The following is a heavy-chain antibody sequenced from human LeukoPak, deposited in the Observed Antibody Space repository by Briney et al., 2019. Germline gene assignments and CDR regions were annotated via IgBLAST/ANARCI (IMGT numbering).Heavy chain of an antibody. Sequence: PGGSLRLSCAASDFTFSSYNMNWVRQAPGKGLEWVSSISSSGNKIYYADSVKGRFTISRDNAKNSLYLQMNSLRAEDTAVYYCAREPFWSGYCYNLHLDYWGQGTLVTVSS. CDR1: DFTFSSYN. CDR2: ISSSGNKI. J-gene: IGHJ4*02. V-gene: IGHV3-21*01. D-gene: IGHD3-3*01. CDR3: AREPFWSGYCYNLHLDY.